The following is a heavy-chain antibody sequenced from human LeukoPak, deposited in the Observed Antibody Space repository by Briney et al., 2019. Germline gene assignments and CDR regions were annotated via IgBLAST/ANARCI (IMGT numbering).Heavy chain of an antibody. CDR3: TTEID. CDR1: GFTFSNVW. J-gene: IGHJ4*02. CDR2: IKSKTDGRTT. D-gene: IGHD2/OR15-2a*01. V-gene: IGHV3-15*01. Sequence: GGPLRLSCVASGFTFSNVWMNWVRQAPGKGLEWVGRIKSKTDGRTTDYAVHVKGRFTISRDDSKNTLYLQMNSLKTEDTAVYYCTTEIDWGQGTLVAVSS.